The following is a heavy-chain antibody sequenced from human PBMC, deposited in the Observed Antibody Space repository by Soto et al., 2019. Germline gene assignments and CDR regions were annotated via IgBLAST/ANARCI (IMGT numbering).Heavy chain of an antibody. CDR2: IWYDGRNK. CDR1: GFTFSGYG. Sequence: QVQLVESGGGVVQPERSLRLSCVASGFTFSGYGMHWVRQAPGKGLEWVAVIWYDGRNKYYADSVKGRFTISRDNSKNTLFLQMNSLSAEDTAVYYCARGYCSGGSCSLPPYFDYWGQGTLVTVSS. V-gene: IGHV3-33*01. CDR3: ARGYCSGGSCSLPPYFDY. J-gene: IGHJ4*02. D-gene: IGHD2-15*01.